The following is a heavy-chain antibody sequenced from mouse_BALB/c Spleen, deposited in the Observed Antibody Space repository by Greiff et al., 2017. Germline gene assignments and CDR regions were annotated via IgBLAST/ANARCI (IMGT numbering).Heavy chain of an antibody. V-gene: IGHV3-2*02. CDR3: ARSSNY. D-gene: IGHD6-1*01. CDR1: GYSITSDYA. Sequence: DVQLQESGPGLVKPSQSLSLTCTVTGYSITSDYAWNWIRQFPGNKLEWMGYISYSGSTSYNPSLKSRISITRDTSKNQFFLQLNSVTTEDTATYYCARSSNYWGQGTTLTVSS. CDR2: ISYSGST. J-gene: IGHJ2*01.